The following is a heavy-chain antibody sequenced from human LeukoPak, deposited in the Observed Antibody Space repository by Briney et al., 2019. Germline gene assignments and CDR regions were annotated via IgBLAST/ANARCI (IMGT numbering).Heavy chain of an antibody. CDR3: ARIDDYGDYEY. V-gene: IGHV1-69*05. CDR1: GGTFSSYA. CDR2: IIPIFGTA. D-gene: IGHD4-17*01. Sequence: SVKVSCKASGGTFSSYAISWVRQAPGQGLEWMGRIIPIFGTANYAQKFQGRVTITTDETTSTAYMELSSLRSEDTAVYYCARIDDYGDYEYWGQGTLVTVSS. J-gene: IGHJ4*02.